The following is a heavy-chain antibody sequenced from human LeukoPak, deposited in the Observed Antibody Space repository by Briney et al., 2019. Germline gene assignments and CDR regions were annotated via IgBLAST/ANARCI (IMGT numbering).Heavy chain of an antibody. V-gene: IGHV3-30*18. CDR3: AKDRYRWELLSLFDY. CDR1: GFTFSSYG. D-gene: IGHD1-26*01. Sequence: GRSLRLSCAASGFTFSSYGMHWVRQAPGKGLEWVAVISYDGSNKYYADSVKGRFTISRDNSKNTLYLQMNSLRAEDTAVYYCAKDRYRWELLSLFDYWGQGTLVTVSS. CDR2: ISYDGSNK. J-gene: IGHJ4*02.